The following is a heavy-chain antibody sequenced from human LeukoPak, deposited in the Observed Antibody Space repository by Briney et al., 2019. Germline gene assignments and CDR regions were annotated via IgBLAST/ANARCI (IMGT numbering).Heavy chain of an antibody. D-gene: IGHD1-26*01. CDR2: IAPIFGTA. V-gene: IGHV1-69*13. Sequence: SVKVSCKASGGTFSSFVIGWVRQAPGQGLEWMGGIAPIFGTANYAQKFQGRVTVTADESTSTAYMELSSLRSEDTAVYYCARDPGHSGSQNWGQGTLVTVSS. CDR3: ARDPGHSGSQN. CDR1: GGTFSSFV. J-gene: IGHJ4*02.